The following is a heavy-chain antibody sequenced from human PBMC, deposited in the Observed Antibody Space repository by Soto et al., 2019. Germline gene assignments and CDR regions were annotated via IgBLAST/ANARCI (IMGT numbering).Heavy chain of an antibody. V-gene: IGHV1-18*01. CDR1: GYTFTSYG. Sequence: QVQLVQSGAEVKKPGASVKVSCKASGYTFTSYGISWVRQAPGQGLEWMGWISAYNGNTNYAQKLQGRVTMTTDTSTSTAYMELRSLRADDTAVYYCARVYYDFWSADPYYFDYWGQGTLVTVSS. CDR3: ARVYYDFWSADPYYFDY. D-gene: IGHD3-3*01. J-gene: IGHJ4*02. CDR2: ISAYNGNT.